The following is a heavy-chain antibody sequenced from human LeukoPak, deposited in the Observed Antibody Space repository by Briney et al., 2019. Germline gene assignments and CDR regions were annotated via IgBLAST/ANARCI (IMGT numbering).Heavy chain of an antibody. CDR1: GGSISSSSYY. J-gene: IGHJ3*02. D-gene: IGHD3-3*01. V-gene: IGHV4-39*07. CDR3: ARGRRFLEWLRPGGNDI. Sequence: PSETLSLTCTVSGGSISSSSYYWGWIRQPPGKGLEWIGSIYYSGSTYYNPSLRSRVTISVDTSKNQFSLKLSSVTAADTAVYYCARGRRFLEWLRPGGNDIWGQGTMVTVSS. CDR2: IYYSGST.